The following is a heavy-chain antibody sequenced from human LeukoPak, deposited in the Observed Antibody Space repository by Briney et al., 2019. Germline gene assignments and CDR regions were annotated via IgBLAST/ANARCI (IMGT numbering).Heavy chain of an antibody. CDR1: GFTFSSYA. CDR3: AKGAAYNWNVPLDY. D-gene: IGHD1-1*01. CDR2: ISGSGGST. Sequence: GGSLRLSCAASGFTFSSYAMSWVRQAPGKGLEWVSAISGSGGSTYYADSVKGRFTISRDNSKNTLYLQVNSLRAEDTAVYYCAKGAAYNWNVPLDYWGQGTLVTVSS. V-gene: IGHV3-23*01. J-gene: IGHJ4*02.